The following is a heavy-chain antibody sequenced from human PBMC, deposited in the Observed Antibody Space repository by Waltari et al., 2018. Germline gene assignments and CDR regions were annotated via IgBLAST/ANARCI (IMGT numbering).Heavy chain of an antibody. V-gene: IGHV3-21*02. CDR1: GFSISAYS. Sequence: EVQLGESGGGLVKPGGSLRLSCAASGFSISAYSMNWVRQAPGKGVGWVSSINVGGSFIDYADSVQGRFTISRDNAKNSLYLQMNSLRAEDTAVYYCARDAPIAVAAIDYWGQGTLVTVSS. D-gene: IGHD6-19*01. J-gene: IGHJ4*02. CDR2: INVGGSFI. CDR3: ARDAPIAVAAIDY.